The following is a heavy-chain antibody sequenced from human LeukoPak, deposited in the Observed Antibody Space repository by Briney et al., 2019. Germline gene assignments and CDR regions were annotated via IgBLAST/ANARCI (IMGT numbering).Heavy chain of an antibody. J-gene: IGHJ5*02. CDR3: ARRAPRLWFGESKGNWFNP. D-gene: IGHD3-10*01. CDR1: GGSISSYY. Sequence: ASETLSLTCTVSGGSISSYYWSWIRQPPGKGLEWIGYIYYSGSTNYKPSLKSRVTISVETSKNQFSLKLSSVTAADTAVYYCARRAPRLWFGESKGNWFNPWGQGTLVTVSS. CDR2: IYYSGST. V-gene: IGHV4-59*12.